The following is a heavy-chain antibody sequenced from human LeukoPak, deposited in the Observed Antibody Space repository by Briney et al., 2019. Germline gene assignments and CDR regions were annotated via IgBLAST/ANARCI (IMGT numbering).Heavy chain of an antibody. D-gene: IGHD1-26*01. CDR3: AKEGSYYACLDY. V-gene: IGHV3-30*18. Sequence: GGSLRLSCAASGFTFSSYGMHWVREAPGKGLEWVAVISYDGSNKYYADSVKGRFTISRDNSKNTLYLQMNSLRAEDTAVYYCAKEGSYYACLDYWGQGTLVTVSS. CDR1: GFTFSSYG. CDR2: ISYDGSNK. J-gene: IGHJ4*02.